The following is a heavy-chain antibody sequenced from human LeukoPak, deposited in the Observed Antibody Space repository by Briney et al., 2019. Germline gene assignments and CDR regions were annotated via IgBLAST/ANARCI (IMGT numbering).Heavy chain of an antibody. D-gene: IGHD6-19*01. Sequence: ASVKVSCKASGYTFTSYGISWVRQAPGQGLEWMGWISAYNGNTNYAQKLQGRDTMTTDTSTSTAYMELRSLRSDDTAVYYCARDPYSSGWYGGNDYWGQGTLVTVSS. CDR1: GYTFTSYG. J-gene: IGHJ4*02. CDR2: ISAYNGNT. V-gene: IGHV1-18*01. CDR3: ARDPYSSGWYGGNDY.